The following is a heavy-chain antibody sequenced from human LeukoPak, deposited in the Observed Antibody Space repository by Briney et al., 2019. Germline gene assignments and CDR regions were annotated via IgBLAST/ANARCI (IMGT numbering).Heavy chain of an antibody. CDR3: AVIYCSRGSCYYGMDV. CDR1: GDTFSSYA. J-gene: IGHJ6*02. Sequence: SVKVSCKASGDTFSSYAISWVRQAPGQGLEWMGGIIPILGIANYAQKFQGRVTITADKSTSTAYMELSSLRSEDTAVYHYAVIYCSRGSCYYGMDVWGQGTTVTDSS. CDR2: IIPILGIA. V-gene: IGHV1-69*04. D-gene: IGHD2-15*01.